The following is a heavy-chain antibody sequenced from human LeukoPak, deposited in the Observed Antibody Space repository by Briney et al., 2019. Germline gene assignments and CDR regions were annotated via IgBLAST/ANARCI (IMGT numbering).Heavy chain of an antibody. V-gene: IGHV4-59*01. CDR3: ARVKGSGSYYGQDYGMDV. J-gene: IGHJ6*02. CDR1: GGSISVYY. Sequence: SETLSLTCTVSGGSISVYYWSWIRQPPGQGLEWIGYIYYSGSSDYNPSLKSRVTISVDTSKNQFSLKLSSVTAADTAVYYCARVKGSGSYYGQDYGMDVWGQGTTVTVSS. D-gene: IGHD3-10*01. CDR2: IYYSGSS.